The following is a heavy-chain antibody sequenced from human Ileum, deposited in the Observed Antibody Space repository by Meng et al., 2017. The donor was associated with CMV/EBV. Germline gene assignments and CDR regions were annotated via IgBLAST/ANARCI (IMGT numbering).Heavy chain of an antibody. CDR1: GFTLSNYW. J-gene: IGHJ4*02. D-gene: IGHD1-14*01. Sequence: QLVGSGGGLVQPGGSLRLSCAASGFTLSNYWMQWVRQAPGKGLVWVASISFDGSSTNYADSVKGRFTMSRDNAKNTMYLQMNSVRVDDTAMYYCARTNNADYWGQGTLVTVSS. V-gene: IGHV3-74*01. CDR2: ISFDGSST. CDR3: ARTNNADY.